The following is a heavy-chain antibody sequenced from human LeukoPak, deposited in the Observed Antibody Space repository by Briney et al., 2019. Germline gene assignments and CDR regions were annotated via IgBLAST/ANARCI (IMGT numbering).Heavy chain of an antibody. V-gene: IGHV4-30-2*01. CDR2: IYHSGST. D-gene: IGHD3-3*01. J-gene: IGHJ4*02. CDR1: GGSISSGGYY. Sequence: PSQTLSLTCTVSGGSISSGGYYWSWIRQPPGKGLESIGYIYHSGSTYYNPSLKSRVTISVDRSKNQFSLKLSSVTAADTAVYYCAREQVWSGYYFDYWGQGTLVTVSS. CDR3: AREQVWSGYYFDY.